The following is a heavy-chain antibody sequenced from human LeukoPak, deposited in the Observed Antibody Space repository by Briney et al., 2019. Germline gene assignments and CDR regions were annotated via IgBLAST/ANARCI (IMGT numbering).Heavy chain of an antibody. V-gene: IGHV3-48*04. Sequence: GGSLRLSCAASGFTFSDYTMNWVRQAPGKGLEWISYITGGSSTIYYADSVKGRFTISRDNAKNSLYLQMSSLRGEDTAVYYCVREVFCCVDCPSPLDFWGQGTLVTVSS. J-gene: IGHJ4*02. CDR3: VREVFCCVDCPSPLDF. D-gene: IGHD2-21*02. CDR2: ITGGSSTI. CDR1: GFTFSDYT.